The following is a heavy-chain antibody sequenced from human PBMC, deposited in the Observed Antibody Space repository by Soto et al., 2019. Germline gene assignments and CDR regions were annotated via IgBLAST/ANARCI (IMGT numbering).Heavy chain of an antibody. Sequence: QVQLVESGGGVVQPGRSLRLSCAASGFTFSSYAMHWVRQAPGKGLEWVAVISYDGSNKYYADCVKGRFTISRDNSKNTLYLQMNSLRAEDTAVYYCARDPTFDSSLGIDYWGQGTLVTVSS. CDR1: GFTFSSYA. J-gene: IGHJ4*02. CDR2: ISYDGSNK. CDR3: ARDPTFDSSLGIDY. V-gene: IGHV3-30-3*01. D-gene: IGHD3-22*01.